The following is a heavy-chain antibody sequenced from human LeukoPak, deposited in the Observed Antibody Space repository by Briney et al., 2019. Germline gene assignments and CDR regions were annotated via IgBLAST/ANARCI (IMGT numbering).Heavy chain of an antibody. CDR1: GFTFSDYY. CDR3: ARDRGDYYDSSAWGLDP. CDR2: ISSSGSTI. Sequence: PGGSLRLSCAASGFTFSDYYMSWIRQAPGQGLEWVSYISSSGSTIYYADSVKGRFTISRDNAKNSLYLQMNSLRAEDTAVYYCARDRGDYYDSSAWGLDPWGQGTLVTVSS. J-gene: IGHJ5*02. V-gene: IGHV3-11*01. D-gene: IGHD3-22*01.